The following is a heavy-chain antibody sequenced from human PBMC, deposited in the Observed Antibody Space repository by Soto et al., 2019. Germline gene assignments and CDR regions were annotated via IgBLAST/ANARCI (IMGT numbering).Heavy chain of an antibody. Sequence: SETLSLTCTVSGGSISSGDYYWSWIRQPPGKGLEWIGYIYYSGSTYYNPSLKSRVTISVDTSKNQFSLKLSSVTAADTAVYYCAREGGSRDYYYYGMDVWGQGTTVTVSS. CDR1: GGSISSGDYY. CDR2: IYYSGST. V-gene: IGHV4-30-4*01. D-gene: IGHD6-13*01. CDR3: AREGGSRDYYYYGMDV. J-gene: IGHJ6*02.